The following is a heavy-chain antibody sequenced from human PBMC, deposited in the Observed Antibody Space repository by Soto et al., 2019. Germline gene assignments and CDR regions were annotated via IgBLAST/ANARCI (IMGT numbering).Heavy chain of an antibody. D-gene: IGHD6-13*01. V-gene: IGHV1-69*13. CDR1: GGTFSSYA. J-gene: IGHJ6*02. CDR2: IIPIFGTA. CDR3: ARPNRAGIAAAGNYYYYGMDV. Sequence: SVKVSCKASGGTFSSYAISWVRQAPGQGLEWMGGIIPIFGTANYAQKFQGRVTITADESTSTAYMELSSLRSEDTAVYYCARPNRAGIAAAGNYYYYGMDVCGQRTTVTVSS.